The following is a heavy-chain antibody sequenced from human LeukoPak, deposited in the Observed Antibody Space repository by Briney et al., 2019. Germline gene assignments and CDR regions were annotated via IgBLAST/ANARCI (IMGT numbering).Heavy chain of an antibody. CDR1: GFTFSSYG. D-gene: IGHD6-13*01. CDR3: ARDVAAAGNDNWFDP. V-gene: IGHV3-33*01. J-gene: IGHJ5*02. CDR2: IWYDGSNK. Sequence: GGSLRLSCVASGFTFSSYGMHWVRQAPGKGLEWVAVIWYDGSNKYYADSVKGRFTISRDNSKNTLYLQMNSLRAEDTAVYYCARDVAAAGNDNWFDPWGQGTLVTVSS.